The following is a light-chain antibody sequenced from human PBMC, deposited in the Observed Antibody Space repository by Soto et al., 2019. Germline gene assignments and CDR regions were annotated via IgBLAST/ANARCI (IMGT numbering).Light chain of an antibody. V-gene: IGLV1-40*01. CDR2: GDT. CDR3: QSYDNRFSGPV. J-gene: IGLJ3*02. CDR1: RSNIGAGND. Sequence: QSVLTQTPSVSGAPGQRVTVSCTGSRSNIGAGNDVQWYQQLPGTAPKLLIYGDTNRPSGVPDRFSGSKSGTSASLAIAGLQAEDEGDYYCQSYDNRFSGPVFGGGTKLTVL.